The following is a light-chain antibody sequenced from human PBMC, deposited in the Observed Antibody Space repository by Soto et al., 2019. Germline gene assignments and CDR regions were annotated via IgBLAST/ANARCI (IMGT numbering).Light chain of an antibody. CDR3: QQRSSGPPLT. Sequence: EIVLTQSPATLSLSPGERATLSCRASQNIIRYLAWYQHKPGQAPRLLIYDTSDRATGVPARFSGSGSGTDFTLTISSLEPEDFAVYYCQQRSSGPPLTFGGGTKVEIK. J-gene: IGKJ4*01. V-gene: IGKV3-11*01. CDR2: DTS. CDR1: QNIIRY.